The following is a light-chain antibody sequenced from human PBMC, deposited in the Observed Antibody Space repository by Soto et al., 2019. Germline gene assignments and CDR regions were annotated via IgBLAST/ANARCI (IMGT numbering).Light chain of an antibody. V-gene: IGKV1-5*01. CDR2: DVS. J-gene: IGKJ1*01. CDR3: QQYHRYST. Sequence: DIQMTQSPSTLSASVGDRVTITCRARQNINAWLAWYQQKPGKAPKLLIYDVSTLDSGVPSRFSGSASGTEFTLTINNLESDDFATYYCQQYHRYSTFGQGTKVDI. CDR1: QNINAW.